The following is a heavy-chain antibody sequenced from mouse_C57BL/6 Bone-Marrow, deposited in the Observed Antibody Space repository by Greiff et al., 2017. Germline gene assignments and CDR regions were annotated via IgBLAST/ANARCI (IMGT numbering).Heavy chain of an antibody. CDR1: GFTFSSYA. J-gene: IGHJ4*01. CDR3: ARVSMDY. CDR2: ISDGGSYT. V-gene: IGHV5-4*01. Sequence: EVQVVESGGGLVKPGGSLKLSCAVSGFTFSSYAMSWGRQTPEKRMEWVATISDGGSYTYYPDNVKGRFTISRDNAKNNLYLQMSHLKSEDTAMYYCARVSMDYWRQGTSVTVSS.